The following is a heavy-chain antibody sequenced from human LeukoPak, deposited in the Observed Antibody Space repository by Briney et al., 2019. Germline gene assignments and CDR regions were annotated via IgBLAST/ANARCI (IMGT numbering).Heavy chain of an antibody. Sequence: PSETLSLTCTVSGGSISGYYWTWIRQPADKRLEWLGRMYTSGDTYYNPSLRSRLTISLDKAKNQISLDVRSVTAADTAVYYCALGNCPTTSCYPGVAFDIWGQGTMVTVSS. CDR2: MYTSGDT. V-gene: IGHV4-4*07. CDR3: ALGNCPTTSCYPGVAFDI. J-gene: IGHJ3*02. CDR1: GGSISGYY. D-gene: IGHD2-2*01.